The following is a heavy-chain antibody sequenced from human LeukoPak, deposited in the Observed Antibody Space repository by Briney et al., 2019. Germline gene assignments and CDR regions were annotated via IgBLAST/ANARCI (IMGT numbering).Heavy chain of an antibody. D-gene: IGHD3-10*01. J-gene: IGHJ1*01. V-gene: IGHV4-30-2*01. CDR3: ATGITMIRAEYFQH. CDR2: IYHSGST. CDR1: GGSISSGGYY. Sequence: SETLSLTCTVSGGSISSGGYYWSWIRQHPGKGLEWIGYIYHSGSTYYNPSLKSRVTISVDRSKNQFSLKLSSVTAADTAVYYCATGITMIRAEYFQHWGQGTLVTVSS.